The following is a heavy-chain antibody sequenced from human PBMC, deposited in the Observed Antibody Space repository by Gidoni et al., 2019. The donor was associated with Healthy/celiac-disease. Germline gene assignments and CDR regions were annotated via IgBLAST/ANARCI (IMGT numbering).Heavy chain of an antibody. J-gene: IGHJ6*03. CDR1: GGSFSGYY. CDR3: ARSPYYYYYMDV. Sequence: QVQLQQWGAGLLKPSETLSLPCAVYGGSFSGYYWSWIRQPPGKGREWIGEINHSGSTNYNPSLKSRVTIAVDTSKNQFSLKLSSVTAADTAVYYCARSPYYYYYMDVWGKGTTVTVSS. V-gene: IGHV4-34*01. CDR2: INHSGST.